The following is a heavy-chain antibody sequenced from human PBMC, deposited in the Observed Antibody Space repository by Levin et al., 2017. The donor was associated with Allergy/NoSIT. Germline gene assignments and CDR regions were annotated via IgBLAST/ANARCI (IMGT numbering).Heavy chain of an antibody. V-gene: IGHV1-8*01. CDR1: GYTFTSYD. Sequence: GGSLRLSCKASGYTFTSYDINWVRQATGQGLEWMGWMTPNSGNTGYAQKFQGRVTMTRDTSMSTAYMELSSLRSEDTAVYYCTRGDYWGQGTLVTVSS. J-gene: IGHJ4*02. CDR2: MTPNSGNT. CDR3: TRGDY.